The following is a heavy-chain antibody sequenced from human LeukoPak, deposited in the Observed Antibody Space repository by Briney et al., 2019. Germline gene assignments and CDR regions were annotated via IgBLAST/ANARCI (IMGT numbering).Heavy chain of an antibody. CDR3: ARAEGEPAAAALYFDMAV. V-gene: IGHV1-69*05. D-gene: IGHD2-2*01. J-gene: IGHJ6*03. Sequence: GASVKVSCKASGGTFSSYAISWVRQAPGQGLEWMGGIIPIFGKVNYAQKFQGRVTITTDESTSTAYMELSSLRSEDTAVYYCARAEGEPAAAALYFDMAVWGKGTTVTVS. CDR1: GGTFSSYA. CDR2: IIPIFGKV.